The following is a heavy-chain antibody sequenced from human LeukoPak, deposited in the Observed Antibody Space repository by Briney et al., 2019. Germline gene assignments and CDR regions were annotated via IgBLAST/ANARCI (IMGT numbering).Heavy chain of an antibody. V-gene: IGHV4-59*01. Sequence: SETLSPTCTVSGGSISSFYWSWIRQPPGKGLEWIGYIYYSGSTNYNPSLKSRVTISVDTSKNQFSLKLSSVTAADTAVYYCARATVNAFDISGQGTMVTVSS. J-gene: IGHJ3*02. CDR1: GGSISSFY. CDR2: IYYSGST. CDR3: ARATVNAFDI.